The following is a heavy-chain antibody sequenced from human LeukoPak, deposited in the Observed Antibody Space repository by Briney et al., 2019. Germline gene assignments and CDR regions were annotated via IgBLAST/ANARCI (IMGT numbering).Heavy chain of an antibody. V-gene: IGHV3-7*01. CDR2: IKEDGSEK. CDR3: ARGPRGYCSSTSCAFDY. J-gene: IGHJ4*02. Sequence: GGSLRLSCAASGFTFSSYWMSWDRQAPGKGLEWVANIKEDGSEKYYVDSVEGRFTISRDNAKNSLDLQMSSLRDEDTAVYYCARGPRGYCSSTSCAFDYWGQGTLVTVSS. D-gene: IGHD2-2*01. CDR1: GFTFSSYW.